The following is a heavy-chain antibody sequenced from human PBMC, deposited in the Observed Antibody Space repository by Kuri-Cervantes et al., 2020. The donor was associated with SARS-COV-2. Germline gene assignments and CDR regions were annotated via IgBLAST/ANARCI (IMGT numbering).Heavy chain of an antibody. CDR2: ISYDGSNK. J-gene: IGHJ6*02. CDR3: ARDSDPYCSSTSCGDGMDV. CDR1: GFTFSDYY. Sequence: GGSLRLSCAASGFTFSDYYMSWIRQAPGKGLEWVAVISYDGSNKYYADSVKGRFTISRDNSKNTLYLQMNSLRAEDTAVYYCARDSDPYCSSTSCGDGMDVWGQGTTVTVSS. D-gene: IGHD2-2*01. V-gene: IGHV3-30-3*01.